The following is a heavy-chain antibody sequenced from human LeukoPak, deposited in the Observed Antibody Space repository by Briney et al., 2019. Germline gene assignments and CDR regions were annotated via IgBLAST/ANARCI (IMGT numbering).Heavy chain of an antibody. D-gene: IGHD4-11*01. CDR1: GFTFSNYW. CDR2: IKQDGSEK. CDR3: ARDWTVTTSGGYFDL. Sequence: GGSLRLSCAVSGFTFSNYWMCWVRQAPGKGLEWVANIKQDGSEKYYVDSVEGRFTISRDNAQNSLYLQMNSLRAEDTAVYFCARDWTVTTSGGYFDLWGRGTLVTVSS. J-gene: IGHJ2*01. V-gene: IGHV3-7*03.